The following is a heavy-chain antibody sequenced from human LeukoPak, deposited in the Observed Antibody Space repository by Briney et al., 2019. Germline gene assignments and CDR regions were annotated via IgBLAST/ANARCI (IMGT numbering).Heavy chain of an antibody. Sequence: GGSLRLSCAASGFTFSSYAMSWVRQAPGKGPEWVSAISGSGGSTYYADSVKGRFTISRDNSKNTLYLQMNSLRAEDTAVYYCAKDVQPDSSSWYGYWGQGTLVTVSS. V-gene: IGHV3-23*01. CDR2: ISGSGGST. J-gene: IGHJ4*02. CDR1: GFTFSSYA. CDR3: AKDVQPDSSSWYGY. D-gene: IGHD6-13*01.